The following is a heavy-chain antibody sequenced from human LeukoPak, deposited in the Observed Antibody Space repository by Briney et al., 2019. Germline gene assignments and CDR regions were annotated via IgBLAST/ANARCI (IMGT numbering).Heavy chain of an antibody. D-gene: IGHD1-1*01. CDR2: MNPNSGNT. J-gene: IGHJ6*03. CDR1: GGTFSSYA. Sequence: ASVTVSCKASGGTFSSYAISWVRQAPGQGLEWMGWMNPNSGNTGYAQKFQGRVTITADESTSTAYMELSSLRSEDTAVYYCARDRGGTTSTLYYYYYYMDVWGKGTTVTVSS. V-gene: IGHV1-69*13. CDR3: ARDRGGTTSTLYYYYYYMDV.